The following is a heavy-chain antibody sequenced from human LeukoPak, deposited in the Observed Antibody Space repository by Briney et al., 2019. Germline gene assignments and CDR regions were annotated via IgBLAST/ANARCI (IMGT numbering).Heavy chain of an antibody. CDR3: ARTQRGYSGYDYGAFDY. Sequence: SETLSLTCKVSGGSISSYYWSWIRQPPGKGLEWIGYIYYNRSTNYNPSLMSRVTISVDPFKNQFSLRLSSVTAADTAVYYCARTQRGYSGYDYGAFDYWGQGTLVTVSS. CDR2: IYYNRST. J-gene: IGHJ4*02. V-gene: IGHV4-59*08. CDR1: GGSISSYY. D-gene: IGHD5-12*01.